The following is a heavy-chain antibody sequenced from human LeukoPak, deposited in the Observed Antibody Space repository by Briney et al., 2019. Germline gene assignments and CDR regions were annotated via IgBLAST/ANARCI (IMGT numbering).Heavy chain of an antibody. CDR3: ARGPASLVALNWFDP. CDR1: GFTFSSYW. J-gene: IGHJ5*02. D-gene: IGHD2-8*02. Sequence: PGGSLRLSCAASGFTFSSYWMHWVRQAPGKGLVWVSRINSDGSNTSYADSVKGRFTISRDNAKNTLYLQMNSLRAEDTAVYYCARGPASLVALNWFDPWGQGTLVTVSS. CDR2: INSDGSNT. V-gene: IGHV3-74*01.